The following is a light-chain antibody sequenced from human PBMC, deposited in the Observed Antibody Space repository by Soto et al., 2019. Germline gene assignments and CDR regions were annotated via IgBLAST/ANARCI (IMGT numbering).Light chain of an antibody. Sequence: EIVLTQSPGTLSLSPGDRATLSCRASQSVSSSYLAWYQQKPGQAPRLLIYGASSRATGIPARFSGSGSGTDFTLTISSLEPEDFAVYYCQQRSNWTFGQGTKVDIK. CDR2: GAS. J-gene: IGKJ1*01. CDR1: QSVSSSY. V-gene: IGKV3D-20*02. CDR3: QQRSNWT.